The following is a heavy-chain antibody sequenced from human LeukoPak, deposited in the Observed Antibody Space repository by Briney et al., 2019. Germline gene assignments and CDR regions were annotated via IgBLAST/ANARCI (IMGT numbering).Heavy chain of an antibody. CDR3: ARRHYGPYYYYMDV. J-gene: IGHJ6*03. CDR2: ISSSSSTI. V-gene: IGHV3-48*01. CDR1: GFTFSSYS. Sequence: SGGSLRLSCAASGFTFSSYSMNWVRQAPGKGLEWVSYISSSSSTIYYADSVKGRFTISRDNAKNSLYLQMNSLRAEDTAVYYCARRHYGPYYYYMDVWGKGTTVTVSS. D-gene: IGHD4-17*01.